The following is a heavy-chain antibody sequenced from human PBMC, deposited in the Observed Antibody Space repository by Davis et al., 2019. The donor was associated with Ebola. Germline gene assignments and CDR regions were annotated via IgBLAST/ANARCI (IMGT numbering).Heavy chain of an antibody. D-gene: IGHD3-3*01. CDR3: ARDAYAYYDFWSGSVRFDY. V-gene: IGHV1-18*01. J-gene: IGHJ4*02. CDR2: ISAYNGNT. CDR1: GYTFTSYG. Sequence: ASVKVSCKASGYTFTSYGISWVRQAPGQGLEWMGWISAYNGNTNYAQKLQGRVTMTTDTSTSTTYMELRSLRSDDTAVYYCARDAYAYYDFWSGSVRFDYWGQGTLVTVSS.